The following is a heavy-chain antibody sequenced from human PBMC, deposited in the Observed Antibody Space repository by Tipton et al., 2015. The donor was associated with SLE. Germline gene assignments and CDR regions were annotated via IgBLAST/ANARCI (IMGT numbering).Heavy chain of an antibody. CDR2: IEKSGNS. Sequence: GLVKPSETLSLTCIVSGGSMDIYQWSWIRQAPGKGLEWVGYIEKSGNSNSNPSLKSRVSMLVDTSKNQFSLRLTSVTAADTAVYFCARDRGDGYRDAFDVWGQGTVVTVSS. J-gene: IGHJ3*01. V-gene: IGHV4-4*09. CDR3: ARDRGDGYRDAFDV. D-gene: IGHD5-24*01. CDR1: GGSMDIYQ.